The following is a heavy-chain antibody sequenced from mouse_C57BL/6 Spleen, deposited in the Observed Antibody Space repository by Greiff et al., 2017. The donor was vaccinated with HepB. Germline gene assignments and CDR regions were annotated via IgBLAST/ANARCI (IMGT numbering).Heavy chain of an antibody. V-gene: IGHV5-17*01. J-gene: IGHJ2*01. D-gene: IGHD2-1*01. CDR2: ISSGSSTI. CDR1: GFTFSDYG. CDR3: ARTLYYGNYDFDY. Sequence: EVQLQQSGGGLVKPGGSLKLSCAASGFTFSDYGMHWVRQAPEKGLEGVAYISSGSSTIYYAETVKGRFTISRDNAKNTLFLQMTSLRSEDTAMYYCARTLYYGNYDFDYWGQGTTLTVSS.